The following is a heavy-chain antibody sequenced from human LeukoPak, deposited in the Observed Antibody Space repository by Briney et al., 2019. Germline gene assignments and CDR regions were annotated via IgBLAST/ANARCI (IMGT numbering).Heavy chain of an antibody. V-gene: IGHV3-7*01. CDR3: ARVLLDFTLVWWD. J-gene: IGHJ4*02. D-gene: IGHD1-26*01. CDR2: IKKDGSET. CDR1: GFDFSDFW. Sequence: GGSLRLSCAAGGFDFSDFWMSWVRHTPGKGLEWVATIKKDGSETHYVESVKGRFTISRHNADSSLYLQMNSLRVEDTAVYYCARVLLDFTLVWWDWGQGTLVTVSS.